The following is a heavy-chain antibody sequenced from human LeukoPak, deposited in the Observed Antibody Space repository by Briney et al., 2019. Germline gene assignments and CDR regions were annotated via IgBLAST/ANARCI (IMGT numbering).Heavy chain of an antibody. V-gene: IGHV4-59*08. CDR2: IYYSGST. J-gene: IGHJ4*02. D-gene: IGHD3-22*01. Sequence: PSETLSLTCTVSGGSISSYYWSWIRQPPGKGLEWIGYIYYSGSTNYNPSLKSRVTISVDTSKNQFSLKLSSVTAADTAVYYCARRNPQRPHYYDSSGYYPHYFDYWGQGTLVTVSS. CDR1: GGSISSYY. CDR3: ARRNPQRPHYYDSSGYYPHYFDY.